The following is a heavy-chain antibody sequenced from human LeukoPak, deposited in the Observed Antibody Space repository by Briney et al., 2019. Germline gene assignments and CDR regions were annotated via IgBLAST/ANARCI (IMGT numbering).Heavy chain of an antibody. CDR2: IYYSGST. CDR1: SGSISSYY. J-gene: IGHJ4*02. D-gene: IGHD6-6*01. Sequence: PSETLSLTCTVSSGSISSYYWRWIRRPPGKGLEWIGYIYYSGSTNYNPSLKSRVTISVDTSKNQFSLKLSSVTAADTALYYCARGVEYSSSSGLGYWGQRTLVTVSS. V-gene: IGHV4-59*01. CDR3: ARGVEYSSSSGLGY.